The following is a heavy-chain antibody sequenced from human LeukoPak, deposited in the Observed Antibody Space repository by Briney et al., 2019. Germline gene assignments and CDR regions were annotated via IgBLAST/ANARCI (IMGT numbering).Heavy chain of an antibody. V-gene: IGHV3-74*01. D-gene: IGHD5-24*01. CDR3: ARETVEMATIGDY. Sequence: GSLRLSCAASGFTFSSYWMHWVRQAPGKGLVWVSRINSDGSSTSYADSVKGRFTISRDDAKNTLYLQMNSLRAEDTAVYYCARETVEMATIGDYWGQGTLVTVSS. CDR1: GFTFSSYW. CDR2: INSDGSST. J-gene: IGHJ4*02.